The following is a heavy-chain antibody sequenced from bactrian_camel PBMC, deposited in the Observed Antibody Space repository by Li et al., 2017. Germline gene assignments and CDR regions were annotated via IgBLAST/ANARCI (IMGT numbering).Heavy chain of an antibody. V-gene: IGHV3S54*01. CDR3: AAAQGDVYSDYALYAPERFGY. CDR2: TYLNGGRT. J-gene: IGHJ6*01. Sequence: HVQLVESGGGSVQAGGSLRLSCSLSEYDVTISCMGWFRQRPGKEREGVASTYLNGGRTYYADSVKGRFTISEDNAKNLLVLQMDSLKPEDTAMYYCAAAQGDVYSDYALYAPERFGYWGQGTQVTVS. D-gene: IGHD4*01. CDR1: EYDVTISC.